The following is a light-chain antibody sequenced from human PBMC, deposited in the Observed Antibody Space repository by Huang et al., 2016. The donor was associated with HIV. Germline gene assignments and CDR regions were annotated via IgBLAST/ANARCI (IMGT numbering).Light chain of an antibody. CDR1: QSVSYS. V-gene: IGKV3-15*01. J-gene: IGKJ4*01. CDR2: CAS. CDR3: QQYNNWPLV. Sequence: EIVMTQSPATVSASPGATAILSCRASQSVSYSLAWYLQKPGQVPRLLIYCASPRAPGIPARFSGGGSGTEFTLTISSLQSEDFAVYYCQQYNNWPLVFGGGTKVEIK.